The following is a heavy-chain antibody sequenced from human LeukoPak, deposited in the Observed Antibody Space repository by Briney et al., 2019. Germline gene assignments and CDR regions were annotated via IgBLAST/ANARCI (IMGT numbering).Heavy chain of an antibody. CDR3: AKGPPYSSSSWYFDY. CDR1: GFTFSSHA. D-gene: IGHD6-6*01. V-gene: IGHV3-23*01. Sequence: GGSLTLSCAASGFTFSSHAMSWVRQAPGKELERVSAISGSGGSTYYADSVKGRFTISRDNSKNTLHLQMNSLRAEDTAVYYCAKGPPYSSSSWYFDYWGQGTLVTVSS. CDR2: ISGSGGST. J-gene: IGHJ4*02.